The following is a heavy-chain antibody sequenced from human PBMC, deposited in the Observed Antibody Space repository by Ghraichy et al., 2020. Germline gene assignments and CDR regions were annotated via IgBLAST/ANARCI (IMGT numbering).Heavy chain of an antibody. Sequence: SQTLSLTCAFSGASFGGHYWSWIRQPPGKGLEWIGEIYHSRNTNYNPSLKSRVTISVDTSKNQFSLNLSSVTAADTAVYYCARRPIVGTARIHFDDWGQGTLVTVSS. J-gene: IGHJ4*02. CDR2: IYHSRNT. V-gene: IGHV4-34*01. CDR1: GASFGGHY. D-gene: IGHD1-26*01. CDR3: ARRPIVGTARIHFDD.